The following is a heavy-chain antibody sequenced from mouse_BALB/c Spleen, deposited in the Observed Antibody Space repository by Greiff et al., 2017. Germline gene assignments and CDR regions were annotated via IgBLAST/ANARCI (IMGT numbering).Heavy chain of an antibody. CDR2: ISYSGST. V-gene: IGHV3-2*02. CDR3: ARENSLHYYAHYFDY. CDR1: GYSITSDYA. Sequence: EVKLMESGPGLVKPSQSLSLTCTVTGYSITSDYAWNWIRQFPGNKLEWMGYISYSGSTSYNPSLKSRISITRDTSKNQFFLQLNSVTTEDTATYYCARENSLHYYAHYFDYGGQGTTLTVSS. D-gene: IGHD1-2*01. J-gene: IGHJ2*01.